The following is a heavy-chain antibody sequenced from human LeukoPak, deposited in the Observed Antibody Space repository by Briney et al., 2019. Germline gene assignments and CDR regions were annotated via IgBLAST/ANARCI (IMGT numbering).Heavy chain of an antibody. V-gene: IGHV3-30*04. CDR3: ARRESGYLYYYYYGMDV. Sequence: GGSLRLSCAASGFTFSSYAMHGVRQAPGKGLEWVAVISYDGSNKYYADSVKGRFTISRDNSKNTLYLQMNSLRAEDTAVYYCARRESGYLYYYYYGMDVWGQGTTVTVSS. D-gene: IGHD5-12*01. J-gene: IGHJ6*02. CDR2: ISYDGSNK. CDR1: GFTFSSYA.